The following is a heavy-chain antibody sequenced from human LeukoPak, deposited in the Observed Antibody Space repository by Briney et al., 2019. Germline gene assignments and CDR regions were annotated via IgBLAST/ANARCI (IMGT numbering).Heavy chain of an antibody. V-gene: IGHV1-69*13. CDR2: IIPISVTA. CDR1: GGTSSSYA. D-gene: IGHD5-24*01. J-gene: IGHJ3*02. CDR3: ARDRGGQMATIGRNAFDI. Sequence: GASVKVSSKASGGTSSSYAISWVRQAPRQGLEWMGGIIPISVTANYAQRFQGRVTITADESTCTPSTERSSLRAENTAAYYCARDRGGQMATIGRNAFDIWGQGTMVTVSS.